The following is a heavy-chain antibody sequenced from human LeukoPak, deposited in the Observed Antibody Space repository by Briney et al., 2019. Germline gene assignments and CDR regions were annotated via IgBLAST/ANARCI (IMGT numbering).Heavy chain of an antibody. CDR2: ISGSGGSK. V-gene: IGHV3-23*01. Sequence: GGSLILSCAASGFTFSSYAMSWVRQAPGKGLEWVSAISGSGGSKYYADSVKGRFTISRDNSKNTLYLQMNSLRAEDTAVYYCAREETGYPNWCDPWGQGTLVTVSS. CDR3: AREETGYPNWCDP. CDR1: GFTFSSYA. J-gene: IGHJ5*02. D-gene: IGHD3-9*01.